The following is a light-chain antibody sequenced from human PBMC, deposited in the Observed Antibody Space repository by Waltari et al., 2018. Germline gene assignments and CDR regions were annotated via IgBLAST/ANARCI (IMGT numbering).Light chain of an antibody. J-gene: IGKJ1*01. Sequence: DIVMTQSPDSLAVSLGERATINCESSQSVLYSSNNKKYLAWYKQKPGQPPKLLIYWASTRESGVPDRFSGSGSGTDFTLTISSLQAEDVAVYYCQQYYSTQWTFGQGTKVEIK. CDR2: WAS. V-gene: IGKV4-1*01. CDR3: QQYYSTQWT. CDR1: QSVLYSSNNKKY.